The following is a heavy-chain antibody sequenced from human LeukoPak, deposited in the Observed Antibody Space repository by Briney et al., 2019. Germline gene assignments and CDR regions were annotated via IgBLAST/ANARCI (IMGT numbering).Heavy chain of an antibody. Sequence: GASVKVSCKASGYTFTSYGISWVRQAPGQGLEWMGWISAYNGNTNYAQKLQGRVTMTTDTSTSTAYMELRSLRSDDTAVYYCASQRGCGGDCYWVFDYWGQGTLVTVSS. V-gene: IGHV1-18*01. CDR2: ISAYNGNT. J-gene: IGHJ4*02. CDR1: GYTFTSYG. CDR3: ASQRGCGGDCYWVFDY. D-gene: IGHD2-21*02.